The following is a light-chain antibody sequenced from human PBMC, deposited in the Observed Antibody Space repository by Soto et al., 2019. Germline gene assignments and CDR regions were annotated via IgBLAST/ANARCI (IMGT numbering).Light chain of an antibody. V-gene: IGKV3-15*01. CDR3: QQYNNWPRT. J-gene: IGKJ1*01. CDR2: SAS. CDR1: QSVNSN. Sequence: EIVMTQSPATLSVSPGERATLSCRASQSVNSNLAWYQQKPGQAPRLLIYSASTRATDIPARFSGSGSGTEFTLTISGLQSEDFAVYYCQQYNNWPRTFGQGTKVEI.